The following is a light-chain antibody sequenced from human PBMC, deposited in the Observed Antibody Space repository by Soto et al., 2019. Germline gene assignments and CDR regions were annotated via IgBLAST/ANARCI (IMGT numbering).Light chain of an antibody. J-gene: IGKJ1*01. CDR1: QSVSFW. Sequence: IQLTQSPATLSGSVGDRVTITCRASQSVSFWLAWYQQKPGKAPKLLIYKASTLESGVPSRFSGGGFGTEFTLTISSLQPDDYATYYCQQYQTFWTFGQGTKVDIK. V-gene: IGKV1-5*03. CDR3: QQYQTFWT. CDR2: KAS.